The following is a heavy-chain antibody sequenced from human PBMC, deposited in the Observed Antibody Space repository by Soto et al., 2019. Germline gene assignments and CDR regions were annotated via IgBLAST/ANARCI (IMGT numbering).Heavy chain of an antibody. CDR3: ARYGSGFNWFDP. CDR1: GGSISSSSYY. J-gene: IGHJ5*02. CDR2: VDYSGSA. D-gene: IGHD3-10*01. V-gene: IGHV4-39*01. Sequence: SEALSLTGTVSGGSISSSSYYWGWSRQPPGKGREGIGRVDYSGSAYYNPALKSRVTISVDASKNQFSLKLSSVPAAATAVYYCARYGSGFNWFDPWGQGTLVTVS.